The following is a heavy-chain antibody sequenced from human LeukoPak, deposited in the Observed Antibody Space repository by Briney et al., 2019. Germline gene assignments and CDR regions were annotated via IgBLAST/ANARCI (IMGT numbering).Heavy chain of an antibody. D-gene: IGHD2/OR15-2a*01. CDR2: IYPSGST. J-gene: IGHJ4*02. Sequence: SETLSLTCTVSGGSISSYYWSWIRQPAGKGLEWIGRIYPSGSTNYNPSLKSRVTMSVDTSKNQFSLKLSSVTAADTAVYYCARRRNMRSPFDYWGQGTLVTVSS. V-gene: IGHV4-4*07. CDR3: ARRRNMRSPFDY. CDR1: GGSISSYY.